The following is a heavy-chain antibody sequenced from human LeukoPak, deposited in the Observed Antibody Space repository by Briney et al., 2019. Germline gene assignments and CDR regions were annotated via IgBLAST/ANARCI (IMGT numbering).Heavy chain of an antibody. J-gene: IGHJ4*02. CDR3: ARHEEEDGYNAKTIDS. Sequence: SETLSLTCTVSGGFISSSNNYWGWGPPPPGKGLKWIGAIHSSGSTTYYNPSLKSRLTISVDTSKNQFSLKLSSVTAADTAVYYCARHEEEDGYNAKTIDSWGQGTLVTVSS. V-gene: IGHV4-39*01. CDR1: GGFISSSNNY. D-gene: IGHD5-24*01. CDR2: IHSSGST.